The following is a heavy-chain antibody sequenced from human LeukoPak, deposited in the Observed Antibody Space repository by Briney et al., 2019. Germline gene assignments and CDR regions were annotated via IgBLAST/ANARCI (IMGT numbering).Heavy chain of an antibody. V-gene: IGHV4-39*02. CDR3: ARDGCSSTSCYLYAFDI. Sequence: SETLSLTCTVSGGSISSTAYYWGWIRQPPGKGLGWIGSIYYTGSTYYNPSLKSRVTISKDTSKNQFSLKLSSVTAADTAVYYCARDGCSSTSCYLYAFDIWGQGTMVTVSS. J-gene: IGHJ3*02. CDR1: GGSISSTAYY. D-gene: IGHD2-2*01. CDR2: IYYTGST.